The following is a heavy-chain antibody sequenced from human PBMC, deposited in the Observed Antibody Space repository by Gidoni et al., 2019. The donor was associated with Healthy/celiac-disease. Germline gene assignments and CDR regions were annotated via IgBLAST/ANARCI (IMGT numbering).Heavy chain of an antibody. J-gene: IGHJ5*02. V-gene: IGHV4-59*01. CDR2: IYYSGST. D-gene: IGHD2-15*01. CDR1: GGSISSYY. CDR3: ARVEGDCSGGSCYRWFDP. Sequence: QVQLQESGPGLVKPSETLSLTCTVSGGSISSYYWSWIRQPPGKGLEWIGYIYYSGSTNYNPSLKSRVTISVDTSKNQFSLKLSSVTAADTAVYYCARVEGDCSGGSCYRWFDPWGQGTLVTVSS.